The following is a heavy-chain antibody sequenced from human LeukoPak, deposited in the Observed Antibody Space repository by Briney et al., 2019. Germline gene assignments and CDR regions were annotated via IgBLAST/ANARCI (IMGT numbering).Heavy chain of an antibody. CDR2: IWYDGSNK. V-gene: IGHV3-33*08. J-gene: IGHJ4*02. CDR1: GFTFGSYA. D-gene: IGHD3-10*01. Sequence: GGSLRLSCAASGFTFGSYALNWVRQAPGKGLEWVAVIWYDGSNKYYADSVKGRFTISRDNSKNTLYLQMNSLRAEDTAVYYCARDLGHTSGLDYWGQGTLVTVSS. CDR3: ARDLGHTSGLDY.